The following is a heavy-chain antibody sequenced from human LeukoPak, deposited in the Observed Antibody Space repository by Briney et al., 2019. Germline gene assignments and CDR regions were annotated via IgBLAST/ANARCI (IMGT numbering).Heavy chain of an antibody. J-gene: IGHJ4*02. CDR1: GGSISSGSYY. CDR2: IYTSGST. CDR3: ARTSGRRYGILTGYYTQAAYFDY. V-gene: IGHV4-61*02. Sequence: SETLSLTCTVSGGSISSGSYYWSWIRQPAGKGLEWIGRIYTSGSTNYNPPLKSRVTISVDTSKNQFSLKLSSVTAADTAVYYCARTSGRRYGILTGYYTQAAYFDYWGQGTLVTVSS. D-gene: IGHD3-9*01.